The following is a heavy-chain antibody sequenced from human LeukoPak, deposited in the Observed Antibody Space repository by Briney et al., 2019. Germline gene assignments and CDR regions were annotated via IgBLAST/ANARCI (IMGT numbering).Heavy chain of an antibody. CDR1: GFTFSSYA. D-gene: IGHD6-25*01. CDR3: ARVREGIAAAATDY. J-gene: IGHJ4*02. V-gene: IGHV3-30-3*01. Sequence: PGRSLRLSCAASGFTFSSYAMHWVRQAPGKGLEWVAVISYDGSNKYYADSVKGRFTISRDNSKNTLYLQMNSLRAEDTAVYYCARVREGIAAAATDYRGQGTPVTVSS. CDR2: ISYDGSNK.